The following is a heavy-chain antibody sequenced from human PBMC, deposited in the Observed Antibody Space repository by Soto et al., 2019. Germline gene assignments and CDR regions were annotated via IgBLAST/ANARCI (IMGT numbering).Heavy chain of an antibody. D-gene: IGHD2-15*01. CDR3: ARGLGYCSGGSCYFLNYYYGMDV. CDR1: GSTFSSYA. Sequence: AGGSLRLSCAASGSTFSSYAMHWVRQAPGKGLEWVAVISYDGSNKYYADSVKGRFTISRDNSKNTLYLQMNSLRAEDTAVYYCARGLGYCSGGSCYFLNYYYGMDVWGQGITVTVSS. CDR2: ISYDGSNK. J-gene: IGHJ6*02. V-gene: IGHV3-30-3*01.